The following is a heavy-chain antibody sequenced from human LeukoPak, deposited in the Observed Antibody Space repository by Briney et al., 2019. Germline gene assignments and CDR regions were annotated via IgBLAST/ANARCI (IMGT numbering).Heavy chain of an antibody. J-gene: IGHJ3*02. CDR2: ISGSGSTI. Sequence: RGSLRLSCAASGFIFSDYYMGWIRQAPGKGLEWVSYISGSGSTIFYADSVKGRFAISRDNAKNSMHLHMNSLRAEDTAVYYCGRDFGLSGTKRSFDIWGQGTMVTVSS. CDR3: GRDFGLSGTKRSFDI. D-gene: IGHD1-7*01. V-gene: IGHV3-11*01. CDR1: GFIFSDYY.